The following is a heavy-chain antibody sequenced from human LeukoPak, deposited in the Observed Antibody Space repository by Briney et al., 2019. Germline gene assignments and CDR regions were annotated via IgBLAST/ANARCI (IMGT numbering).Heavy chain of an antibody. CDR3: ARALVYANWFDP. CDR1: GGSISSYY. V-gene: IGHV4-59*01. CDR2: IYYSGST. D-gene: IGHD2-8*01. J-gene: IGHJ5*02. Sequence: PSETLSLTCTVSGGSISSYYWSWIRQPPGKGLEWIGYIYYSGSTNYNPSLKSRVTISVDTSKNQFSLKLSSATAADTAVYYCARALVYANWFDPWGQGTLVTVSS.